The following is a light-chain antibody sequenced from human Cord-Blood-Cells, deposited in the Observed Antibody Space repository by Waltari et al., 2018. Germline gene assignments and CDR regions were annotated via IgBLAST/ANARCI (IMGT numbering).Light chain of an antibody. Sequence: QSALTQPASVSGSPGQSITISRTGTSSDVGSSNLVSWYQQHPGKAPKLMIYEGSKRPSVVSNRFSGAKSGTTASLTISGLQAEDEADYYCCSYAPWVFGGGTKLTVL. CDR2: EGS. J-gene: IGLJ3*02. CDR1: SSDVGSSNL. CDR3: CSYAPWV. V-gene: IGLV2-23*01.